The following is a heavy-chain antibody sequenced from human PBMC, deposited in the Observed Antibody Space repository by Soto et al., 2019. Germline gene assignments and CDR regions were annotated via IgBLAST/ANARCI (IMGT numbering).Heavy chain of an antibody. Sequence: SETLSLTCTVSGGSISSYYWRWIRQPPGKGLEWIGYIYYSGSTNYNPSLKSRVTISVDTSKNQFSLKLSSVTAADTAVYYCARAPPHYYYYYMDVWGKGTTVTVSS. CDR2: IYYSGST. J-gene: IGHJ6*03. CDR3: ARAPPHYYYYYMDV. V-gene: IGHV4-59*01. CDR1: GGSISSYY.